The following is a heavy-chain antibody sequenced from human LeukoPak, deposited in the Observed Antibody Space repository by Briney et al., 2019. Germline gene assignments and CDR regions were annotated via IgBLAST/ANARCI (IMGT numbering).Heavy chain of an antibody. CDR2: IYSGGST. J-gene: IGHJ4*02. V-gene: IGHV3-53*01. D-gene: IGHD3-10*01. Sequence: QPGGSLRLSCAASGFTVSSNYMSWVRQAPGKGLEWVPVIYSGGSTYYADSVKGRFTISRDKSKSTLYIQMNSLRAEDTAVYYCARAKPKNMVRGLIMRRESRYYFDYWGQGTLVTVSS. CDR1: GFTVSSNY. CDR3: ARAKPKNMVRGLIMRRESRYYFDY.